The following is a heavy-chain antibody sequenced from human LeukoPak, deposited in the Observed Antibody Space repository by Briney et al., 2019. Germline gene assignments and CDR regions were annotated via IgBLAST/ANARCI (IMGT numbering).Heavy chain of an antibody. D-gene: IGHD4-11*01. CDR1: GFTFSSCG. CDR2: ISYDGSNK. V-gene: IGHV3-33*05. Sequence: GGSLRLSCAASGFTFSSCGMHWVRQAPGKGLEWVAVISYDGSNKYYAGSVKGRFTISRDNSKSTLYLQMNSLRAEDTAVYYCARVRPGSNYVDFDYWGQGTLITVSS. CDR3: ARVRPGSNYVDFDY. J-gene: IGHJ4*02.